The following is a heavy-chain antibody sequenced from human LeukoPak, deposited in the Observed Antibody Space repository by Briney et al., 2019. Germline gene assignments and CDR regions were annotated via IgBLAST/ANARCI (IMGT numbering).Heavy chain of an antibody. V-gene: IGHV1-69*06. Sequence: SVKVSCKASGGTFSSYAISWVRQAPGQGLEWMGGIIPIFGTANYAQKFQGRVTITADKSTSTAYMELSSLRSEDTAVYYCARVISYGSGSYYVYYFDYWGQGTLVTVSS. J-gene: IGHJ4*02. CDR1: GGTFSSYA. CDR2: IIPIFGTA. CDR3: ARVISYGSGSYYVYYFDY. D-gene: IGHD3-10*01.